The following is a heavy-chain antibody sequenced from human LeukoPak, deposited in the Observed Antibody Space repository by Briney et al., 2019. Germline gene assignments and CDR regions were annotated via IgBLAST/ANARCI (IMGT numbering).Heavy chain of an antibody. Sequence: GGSLRLSCAASGFTFSSYAMSRVRQAPGKGLEWVSVIYSGGSTYYADSVKGRFTISRDNSKNTLYLQMNSLRAEDTAVYYCASGLPLDYWGQGTLVTVSS. V-gene: IGHV3-23*03. D-gene: IGHD6-25*01. CDR3: ASGLPLDY. CDR2: IYSGGST. J-gene: IGHJ4*02. CDR1: GFTFSSYA.